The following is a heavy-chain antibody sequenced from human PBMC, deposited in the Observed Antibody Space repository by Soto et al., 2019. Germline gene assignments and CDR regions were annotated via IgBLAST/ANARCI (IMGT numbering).Heavy chain of an antibody. Sequence: PSGGLSRTCTVAYGCISVSDVCWGGVRQPPGKGLEWIGNIAYSGTAYFNPSLGTRVTFPVDTSKNQFSLTLYSVTAADTAVYYCARTTGRHLDFWGQGILVTVS. J-gene: IGHJ4*02. V-gene: IGHV4-39*01. CDR2: IAYSGTA. CDR3: ARTTGRHLDF. CDR1: YGCISVSDVC. D-gene: IGHD4-4*01.